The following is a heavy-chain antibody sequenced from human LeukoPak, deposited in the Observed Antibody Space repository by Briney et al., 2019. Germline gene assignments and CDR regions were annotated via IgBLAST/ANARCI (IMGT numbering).Heavy chain of an antibody. CDR3: ARGLVAPKRRWFDP. Sequence: PSETLSLTCTVSGGSISSYYWSWIRQPPGKGLEWIGYIYYSGSTNYNPSLKSRVTISVDTSKSQFSLKLSSVTAADTAVYYCARGLVAPKRRWFDPWGQGTLVTVSS. V-gene: IGHV4-59*01. CDR2: IYYSGST. CDR1: GGSISSYY. J-gene: IGHJ5*02. D-gene: IGHD6-6*01.